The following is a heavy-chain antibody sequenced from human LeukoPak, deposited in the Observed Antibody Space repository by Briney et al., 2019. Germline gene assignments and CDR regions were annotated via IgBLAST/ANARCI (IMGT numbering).Heavy chain of an antibody. CDR2: INPNSSGT. D-gene: IGHD2-2*02. V-gene: IGHV1-2*02. Sequence: ASVKVSCKASGYTFTGYYMHWVRQAPGQGLEWMGWINPNSSGTNYAQKFQGRVTMTRDTSISTAYMELSRLRSDDTAVYYCAREEKLLHPNFDYWGQGTLVTVSS. J-gene: IGHJ4*02. CDR3: AREEKLLHPNFDY. CDR1: GYTFTGYY.